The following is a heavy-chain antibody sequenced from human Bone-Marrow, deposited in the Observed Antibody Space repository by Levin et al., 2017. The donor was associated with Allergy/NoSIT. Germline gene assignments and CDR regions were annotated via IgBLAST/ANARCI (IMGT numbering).Heavy chain of an antibody. J-gene: IGHJ4*02. CDR3: ARASAITGTTGAPIRKLAAADQVEFGY. D-gene: IGHD1-20*01. V-gene: IGHV1-2*06. CDR2: INPNSGGT. Sequence: GGSLRLSCKASGYTFTGYYMHWVRQAPGQGLEWMGRINPNSGGTNYAQKFQGRVTMTRDTSISTAYMELSRLRSDDTAVYYCARASAITGTTGAPIRKLAAADQVEFGYWGQGTLVTVSS. CDR1: GYTFTGYY.